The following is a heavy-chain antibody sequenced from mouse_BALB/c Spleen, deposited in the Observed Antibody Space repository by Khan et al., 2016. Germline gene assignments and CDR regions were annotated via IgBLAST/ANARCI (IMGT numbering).Heavy chain of an antibody. CDR1: GIAFSNYD. CDR2: IINGGGTT. V-gene: IGHV5-12-1*01. J-gene: IGHJ3*02. CDR3: STRYYVRYDDGFGY. D-gene: IGHD2-14*01. Sequence: EVELVESGGGLVKPGGSLKLSCAASGIAFSNYDMSWVRQTPEKRLEWVGYIINGGGTTYYADTVKGRFTISRENAKNTLYLQINNLKAEDTAMYFCSTRYYVRYDDGFGYWGQGTLVTVSP.